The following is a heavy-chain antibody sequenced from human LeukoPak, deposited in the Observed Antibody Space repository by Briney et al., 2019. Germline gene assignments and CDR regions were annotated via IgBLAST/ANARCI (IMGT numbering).Heavy chain of an antibody. D-gene: IGHD6-13*01. CDR3: ARVIEAAGLYYFDY. Sequence: SETLSLTCAVYGGSFSGYYWSWIRQPPGKGLEWIGEINHSGSTNYNPSLKSRVTISVDTSKNQFSLKLSSVTAADTAVYYCARVIEAAGLYYFDYWGQGTLVTVSS. V-gene: IGHV4-34*01. J-gene: IGHJ4*02. CDR1: GGSFSGYY. CDR2: INHSGST.